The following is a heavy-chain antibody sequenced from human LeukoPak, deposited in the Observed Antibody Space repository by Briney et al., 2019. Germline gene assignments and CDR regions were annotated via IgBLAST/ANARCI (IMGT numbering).Heavy chain of an antibody. CDR2: IYSGGST. CDR1: GFTVSSNY. Sequence: GGSLRLSCAASGFTVSSNYMSWVRQAPGKGLEWVSVIYSGGSTYYADSVKGRFTISRDNSKNTLYLQMNSLRAEDTAVYYCAKDRAWELSFDYWGQGTLVTVSS. CDR3: AKDRAWELSFDY. D-gene: IGHD1-26*01. V-gene: IGHV3-53*01. J-gene: IGHJ4*02.